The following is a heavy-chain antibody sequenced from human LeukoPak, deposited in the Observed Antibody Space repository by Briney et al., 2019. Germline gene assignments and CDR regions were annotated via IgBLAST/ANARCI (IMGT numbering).Heavy chain of an antibody. CDR1: GGSFSGYY. CDR2: INHSGST. Sequence: SETLSLTCAVYGGSFSGYYWSWIRQPPGKGLEWIGEINHSGSTNYNPSLKSRVTISVDTSKNQFSLKLSSETAADTAVYYCARDAYYYDSSGYYESLGAFDIWGQGTMVTVSS. CDR3: ARDAYYYDSSGYYESLGAFDI. V-gene: IGHV4-34*01. D-gene: IGHD3-22*01. J-gene: IGHJ3*02.